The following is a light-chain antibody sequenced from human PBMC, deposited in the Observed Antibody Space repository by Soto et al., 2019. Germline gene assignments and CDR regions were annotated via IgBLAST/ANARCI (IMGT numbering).Light chain of an antibody. CDR1: QCISIS. V-gene: IGKV1-12*01. Sequence: IQITQSPSSVSSSVGDRVTITCLWSQCISISLAWYQQNPRRGHKLLISDASSLQSGVQSRFSGSGPGTDFTPTLPSLQPEAFGTYYSQQPHSFTAEFGGGTQVDI. J-gene: IGKJ4*02. CDR2: DAS. CDR3: QQPHSFTAE.